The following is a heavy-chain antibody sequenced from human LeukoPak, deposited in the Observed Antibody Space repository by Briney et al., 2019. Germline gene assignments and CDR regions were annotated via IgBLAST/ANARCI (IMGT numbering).Heavy chain of an antibody. V-gene: IGHV4-61*05. Sequence: SETLSLTCTVSGGSISSSSYYWGWIRQPPGKGLEWIGYIYYSGSTNYNPSLKSRVTISVDTSKNQFSLKLSSVTAADTAVYYCARATNAFDIWGQGTMVTVSS. D-gene: IGHD5-12*01. CDR2: IYYSGST. CDR1: GGSISSSSYY. CDR3: ARATNAFDI. J-gene: IGHJ3*02.